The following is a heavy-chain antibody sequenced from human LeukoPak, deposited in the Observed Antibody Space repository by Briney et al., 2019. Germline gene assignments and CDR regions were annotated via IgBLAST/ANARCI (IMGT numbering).Heavy chain of an antibody. CDR1: GGSITSGDYS. D-gene: IGHD1-14*01. Sequence: PSETLSLTCAVSGGSITSGDYSWSWIRQPPGQGLEWIGYIYHSGSTYYNPSLKSRVTISVDTSKNQFSLKLSSVTAADTAVYYCAREASEGNYFDYWGQGTLVTVSS. J-gene: IGHJ4*02. CDR2: IYHSGST. CDR3: AREASEGNYFDY. V-gene: IGHV4-30-2*01.